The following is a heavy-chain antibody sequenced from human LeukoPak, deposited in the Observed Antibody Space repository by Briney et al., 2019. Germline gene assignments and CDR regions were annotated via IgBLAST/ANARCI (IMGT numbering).Heavy chain of an antibody. Sequence: KPSETLPLTCTVSGGSISSYYWSWIRQPPGKGLEWIGYIYYSGSTNYNPSLKSRVTISVDTSKNQFSLKLSSVTAADTAVYYCARLSRSSGSPPDYWGQGTLVTVSS. CDR2: IYYSGST. CDR3: ARLSRSSGSPPDY. V-gene: IGHV4-59*01. CDR1: GGSISSYY. J-gene: IGHJ4*02. D-gene: IGHD3-22*01.